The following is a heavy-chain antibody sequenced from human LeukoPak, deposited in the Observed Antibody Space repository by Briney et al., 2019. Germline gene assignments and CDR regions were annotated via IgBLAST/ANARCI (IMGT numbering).Heavy chain of an antibody. CDR3: ARLPIVGATHNWFDP. CDR1: GGSISSSSYY. CDR2: IYYSGST. Sequence: SETLSLTCTVSGGSISSSSYYWGWIRQPPGKGLEWIGSIYYSGSTYYNPSLKSRVTISVDTSKNQFSLKLSSVTAADTAVYYCARLPIVGATHNWFDPWGQGTLVTVSS. D-gene: IGHD1-26*01. J-gene: IGHJ5*02. V-gene: IGHV4-39*01.